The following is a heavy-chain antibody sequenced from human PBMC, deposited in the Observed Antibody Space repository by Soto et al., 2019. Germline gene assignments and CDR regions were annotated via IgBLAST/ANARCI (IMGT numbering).Heavy chain of an antibody. CDR3: ARGGIAAAGSRGFDP. CDR2: IDPSDSYT. Sequence: GESLKISCKGSGYSFTSYWISWVGQMPGKGLEWMGRIDPSDSYTNYSPSFQGHVTISADKSISTAYLQWSSLKASDTAMYYCARGGIAAAGSRGFDPWGQGTLVTVSS. D-gene: IGHD6-13*01. V-gene: IGHV5-10-1*01. CDR1: GYSFTSYW. J-gene: IGHJ5*02.